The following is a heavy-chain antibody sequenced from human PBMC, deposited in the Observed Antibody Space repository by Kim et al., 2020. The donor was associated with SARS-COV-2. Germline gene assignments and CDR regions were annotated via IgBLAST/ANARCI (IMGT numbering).Heavy chain of an antibody. J-gene: IGHJ2*01. V-gene: IGHV3-11*01. CDR1: GFTFSDYY. CDR3: ARDPIVGAHYSWYFDL. D-gene: IGHD1-26*01. Sequence: GGSLRLSCAASGFTFSDYYMSWIRQAPGKGLEWVSYISSSGSTIYYADSVKGRFTISRDNAKNSLYLQMNSLRAEDTAVYYCARDPIVGAHYSWYFDLWGRGTLVTVSS. CDR2: ISSSGSTI.